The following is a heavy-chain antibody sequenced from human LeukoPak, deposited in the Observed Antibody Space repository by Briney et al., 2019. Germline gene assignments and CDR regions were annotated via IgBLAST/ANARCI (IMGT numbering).Heavy chain of an antibody. V-gene: IGHV3-23*01. J-gene: IGHJ2*01. D-gene: IGHD6-13*01. CDR3: AKRGIAAANWYFDL. CDR2: ISGSGGST. Sequence: GVSLRLSYVASGFNFSSYGMSWVRQAPGKGLEWVSVISGSGGSTYYADSVKGRFTISRDNSKNTLYLQMNSLRVEDTAVYYCAKRGIAAANWYFDLWGRGTLVTVSS. CDR1: GFNFSSYG.